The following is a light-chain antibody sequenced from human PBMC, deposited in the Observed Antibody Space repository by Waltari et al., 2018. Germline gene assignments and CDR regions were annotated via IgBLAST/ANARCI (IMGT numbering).Light chain of an antibody. CDR1: QSIGSH. Sequence: ELVLTQSPATLPLSPGERATLSCRASQSIGSHLAWYQQRPGQAPRLLISEIFNRATGIPARFSASGSGTDFTLTISSLEPEDFAVYYCQQRPSWTFGQGTKVEIK. CDR2: EIF. V-gene: IGKV3-11*01. J-gene: IGKJ1*01. CDR3: QQRPSWT.